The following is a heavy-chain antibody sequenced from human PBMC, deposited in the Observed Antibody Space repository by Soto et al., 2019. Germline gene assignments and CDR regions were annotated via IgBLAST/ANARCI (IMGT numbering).Heavy chain of an antibody. CDR2: ISKDGGSE. CDR1: GFTLDSYS. J-gene: IGHJ3*02. V-gene: IGHV3-30*04. D-gene: IGHD3-22*01. Sequence: GGSLRLSCASSGFTLDSYSLHWVRQPPGKGLEWVAVISKDGGSEHYADSVRGRFTISRDHSKSTLYLEMNSLRAEDTAVYYCARGITMIVVVIPDAFDIWGQGTMVTVSS. CDR3: ARGITMIVVVIPDAFDI.